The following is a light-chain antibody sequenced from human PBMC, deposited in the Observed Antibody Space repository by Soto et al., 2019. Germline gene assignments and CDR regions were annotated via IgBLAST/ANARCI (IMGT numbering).Light chain of an antibody. J-gene: IGLJ2*01. CDR3: QTWGSGIVL. V-gene: IGLV4-69*01. Sequence: QPVLTQSPSASASLGASVKLTCTLSSGHSNYAITWHQQQPGKGPRYLTRLNSDGSHSKGDGIPDRFSGSSSGAERYLTISSLQSEDEADYYCQTWGSGIVLFGGGTKLTVL. CDR1: SGHSNYA. CDR2: LNSDGSH.